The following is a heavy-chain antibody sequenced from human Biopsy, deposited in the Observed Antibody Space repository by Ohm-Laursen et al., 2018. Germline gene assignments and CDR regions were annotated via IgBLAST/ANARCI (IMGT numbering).Heavy chain of an antibody. Sequence: SLRLSCTASGFTFTNSCMYWVRQVPGKGLVWVSRINPDGSTTTYENSVKGRFTISTDNAKKTVYLQMMSLRAEDTAVYYCASAPDCGGCTCYSHFYYGLDVWGQGTTVTVSS. CDR3: ASAPDCGGCTCYSHFYYGLDV. CDR1: GFTFTNSC. D-gene: IGHD2-21*01. J-gene: IGHJ6*02. CDR2: INPDGSTT. V-gene: IGHV3-74*01.